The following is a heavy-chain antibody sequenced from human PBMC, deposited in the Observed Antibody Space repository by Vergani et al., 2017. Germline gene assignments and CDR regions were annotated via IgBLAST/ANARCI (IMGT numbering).Heavy chain of an antibody. CDR2: IRSKGYGGTT. CDR1: GFTFGDYA. D-gene: IGHD3-3*01. Sequence: EVQLVESGGGLVQPGRSLRLSCTASGFTFGDYAMSWVRQAPGKGLEWVGFIRSKGYGGTTEYAASVKGRFTISRDDSKSIAYLHMNSLQTEDTAVYYCTRTPYFDFWSGYLDYWGQGTLVTVSS. J-gene: IGHJ4*02. CDR3: TRTPYFDFWSGYLDY. V-gene: IGHV3-49*04.